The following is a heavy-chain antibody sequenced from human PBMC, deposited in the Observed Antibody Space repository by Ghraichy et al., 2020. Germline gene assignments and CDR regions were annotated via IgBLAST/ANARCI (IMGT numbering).Heavy chain of an antibody. CDR1: GFTFRTFG. D-gene: IGHD2-21*01. Sequence: GGSLRLSCAASGFTFRTFGMNWVRQAPGKGLEWVSTVTQAGSDKYYVDSVKGRFTISRDNAKKSLYLNMISLSAEDTAVYYCARGAECGDDCYTDYDLDVWGQGTPVNVSS. CDR2: VTQAGSDK. V-gene: IGHV3-7*01. J-gene: IGHJ4*02. CDR3: ARGAECGDDCYTDYDLDV.